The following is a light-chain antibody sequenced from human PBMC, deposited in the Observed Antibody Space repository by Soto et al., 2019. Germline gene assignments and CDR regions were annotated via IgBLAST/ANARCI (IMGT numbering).Light chain of an antibody. CDR3: QQRRSWPPTIT. V-gene: IGKV3-11*01. J-gene: IGKJ5*01. CDR2: DAS. Sequence: EIVLTQSPSTLSLSPGVRATLSCRASQSVSTYLAWYQQRPGQAPRLLIYDASYRATDIPPRFSGSGSGTDFTLTISSLEPEDFAVYYCQQRRSWPPTITFGQGTRLAIK. CDR1: QSVSTY.